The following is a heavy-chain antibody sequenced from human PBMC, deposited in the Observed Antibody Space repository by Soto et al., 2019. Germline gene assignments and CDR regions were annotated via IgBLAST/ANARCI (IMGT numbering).Heavy chain of an antibody. J-gene: IGHJ4*02. V-gene: IGHV4-59*08. D-gene: IGHD6-19*01. CDR1: GGSISSYY. CDR2: IYYSGST. CDR3: ARQVGGWAPWYFDY. Sequence: SETLSLTCTVSGGSISSYYWSWIRQPPGKGLEWNGYIYYSGSTNYTPSLKSRVTISVDTSKNQFSLKLSSVTAADTAVYYCARQVGGWAPWYFDYWGQGTLVTVSS.